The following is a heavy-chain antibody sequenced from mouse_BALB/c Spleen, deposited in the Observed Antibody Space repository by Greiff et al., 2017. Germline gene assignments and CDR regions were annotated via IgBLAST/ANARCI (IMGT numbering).Heavy chain of an antibody. CDR2: IDPANGNT. Sequence: VQLQQSGAELVKPGASVKLSCTASGFNIKDTYMHWVKQRPEQGLEWIGRIDPANGNTKYDPKFQGKATITADTSSNTAYLQLSSLTSEDAAVYYSDRGATGGFYYAMDDWGQGTSVTVSS. CDR1: GFNIKDTY. CDR3: DRGATGGFYYAMDD. V-gene: IGHV14-3*02. J-gene: IGHJ4*01.